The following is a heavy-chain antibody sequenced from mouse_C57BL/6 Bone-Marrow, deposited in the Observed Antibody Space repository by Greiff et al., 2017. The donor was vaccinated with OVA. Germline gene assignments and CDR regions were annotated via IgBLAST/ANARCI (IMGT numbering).Heavy chain of an antibody. CDR1: GYSITSGYY. J-gene: IGHJ4*01. CDR3: AIAELRAMDY. V-gene: IGHV3-6*01. Sequence: VQLKESGPGLVKPCQSLSITCYVTGYSITSGYYWKWIRQFRGNKVEWMGYISYDGSNNYNPSLKNRISITRNTSKNQFFLKLNSVTTEDTATYYCAIAELRAMDYWGQGTSVTVSS. D-gene: IGHD1-1*01. CDR2: ISYDGSN.